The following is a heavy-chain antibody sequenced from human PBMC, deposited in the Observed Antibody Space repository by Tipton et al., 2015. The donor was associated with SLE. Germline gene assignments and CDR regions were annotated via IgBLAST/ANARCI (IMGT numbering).Heavy chain of an antibody. Sequence: SLRLSCVTSGFMFSRYGTSWVRQAPGKGLEWVSAISASGDKTFYADSVKGRFTISRDNSRNTLYLQTNSLRADDTAVYYCGKDHFAGLLPVDYWGQGTRVTVSS. V-gene: IGHV3-23*01. CDR3: GKDHFAGLLPVDY. D-gene: IGHD3-22*01. CDR1: GFMFSRYG. J-gene: IGHJ4*02. CDR2: ISASGDKT.